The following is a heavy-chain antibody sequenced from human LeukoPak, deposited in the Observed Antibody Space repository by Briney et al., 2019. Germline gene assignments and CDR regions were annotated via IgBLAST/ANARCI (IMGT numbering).Heavy chain of an antibody. CDR1: GFTLSTYS. D-gene: IGHD3-3*01. V-gene: IGHV3-21*01. J-gene: IGHJ4*02. CDR2: ISSSSTDI. CDR3: AISLGFWSGYFKNTLGY. Sequence: PGGSLRLSCAASGFTLSTYSMNWVRQAPGKGLEWVSSISSSSTDIYYGDSVKGRFAISRDNAKNSLYLQMNSLRTEDTAVYYCAISLGFWSGYFKNTLGYWGQGTLVTVSS.